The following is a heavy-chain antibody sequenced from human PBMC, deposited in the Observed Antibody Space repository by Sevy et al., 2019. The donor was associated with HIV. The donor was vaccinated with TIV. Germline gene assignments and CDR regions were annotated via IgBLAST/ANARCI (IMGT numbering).Heavy chain of an antibody. CDR1: GGSISSSSYY. CDR3: ARQPILITDERGDYDAFDI. J-gene: IGHJ3*02. D-gene: IGHD4-17*01. Sequence: SEILSLTCTVSGGSISSSSYYWGWIRQPPGKGLEWIGSIYYSGSTYHNPSLKSRVTISVDTSKNQFSLKLSSVTAADTAVYYCARQPILITDERGDYDAFDIWGHGTMVTVSS. V-gene: IGHV4-39*01. CDR2: IYYSGST.